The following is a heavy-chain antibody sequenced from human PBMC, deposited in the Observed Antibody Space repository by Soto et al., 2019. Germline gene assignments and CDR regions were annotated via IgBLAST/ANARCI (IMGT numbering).Heavy chain of an antibody. V-gene: IGHV4-59*02. CDR2: MHSTGTS. CDR3: ARSGNTFDRVV. J-gene: IGHJ4*02. CDR1: GAFGSGSF. D-gene: IGHD2-2*02. Sequence: SETLSLTCSVSGAFGSGSFWSWIRQPPGKGLEYIGFMHSTGTSNYNSSLKSRVSVSVDTSKNQISLNLKSVTAEDTAVYYCARSGNTFDRVVWGRGILVTVSS.